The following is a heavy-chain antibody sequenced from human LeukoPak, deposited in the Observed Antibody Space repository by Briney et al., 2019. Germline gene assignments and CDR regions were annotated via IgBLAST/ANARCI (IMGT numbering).Heavy chain of an antibody. Sequence: GGSLRLSCAASGFTFSSYGMHWVRQAPGKGREWVALIRYDGSNKYYADSVKGRFTISRDNSKNTLYLQMNSLRAEDTAVYYCAKDRGYDILTGLFDYWGQGTLVTVSS. V-gene: IGHV3-30*02. CDR3: AKDRGYDILTGLFDY. J-gene: IGHJ4*02. CDR2: IRYDGSNK. D-gene: IGHD3-9*01. CDR1: GFTFSSYG.